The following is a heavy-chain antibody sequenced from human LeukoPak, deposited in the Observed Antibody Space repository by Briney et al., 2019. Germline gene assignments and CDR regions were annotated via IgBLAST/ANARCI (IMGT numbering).Heavy chain of an antibody. V-gene: IGHV1-69*05. D-gene: IGHD3-22*01. CDR1: GGTFSSYA. CDR3: ARDPCYDSSGYEQFDY. CDR2: IIPIFGTA. J-gene: IGHJ4*02. Sequence: GASVKVSCKASGGTFSSYAISWVRQAPGQGLEWMGRIIPIFGTANYAQKFQGRVTITTDESTSTAYMELSSLRSEDTAVYYCARDPCYDSSGYEQFDYWGQGTLVTVSS.